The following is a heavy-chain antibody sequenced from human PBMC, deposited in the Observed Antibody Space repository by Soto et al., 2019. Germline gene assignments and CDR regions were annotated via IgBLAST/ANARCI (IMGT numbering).Heavy chain of an antibody. J-gene: IGHJ3*01. CDR3: VRDLIMIRGDSEAFDV. CDR2: IVVAFGRG. CDR1: GGNFKTSA. V-gene: IGHV1-69*01. Sequence: QLVQSGTEVKRPGSTVKVSCKVSGGNFKTSAISWVRQIPGQGLEWMGVIVVAFGRGNYAQRFRGRLTITADASASTAYKELSSLKSDDTAVYYCVRDLIMIRGDSEAFDVWGQGAVVIVSS. D-gene: IGHD3-16*01.